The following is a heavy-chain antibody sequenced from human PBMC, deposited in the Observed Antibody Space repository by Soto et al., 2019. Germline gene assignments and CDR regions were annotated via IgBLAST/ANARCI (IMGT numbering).Heavy chain of an antibody. V-gene: IGHV3-33*01. CDR3: ARDDYLIWGYYYYYYMDV. J-gene: IGHJ6*03. CDR1: GFTFSSYG. D-gene: IGHD4-17*01. Sequence: QVQLVESGGGVVQPGRSLRLSCAASGFTFSSYGMHWVRQAPGKGLEWVAVIWYDGSNKYYADSVKGRFTISRDNSKNTLYLQMNSLRAEDTAVYYCARDDYLIWGYYYYYYMDVWGKGTTVTVSS. CDR2: IWYDGSNK.